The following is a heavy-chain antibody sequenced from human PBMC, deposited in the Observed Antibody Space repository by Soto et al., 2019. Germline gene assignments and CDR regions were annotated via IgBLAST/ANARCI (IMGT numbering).Heavy chain of an antibody. Sequence: EIQLLESGGGLVQPGGSLRLSCAASGFSFSTFAMSWVRQAPGKGLEWVSVITGSGDNTYYADSVKGRFTISRDNSQNILYLQMNGLRAEDTAVYYCTKEAWYGGYSGQGTLVTVSS. J-gene: IGHJ4*02. V-gene: IGHV3-23*01. D-gene: IGHD3-10*01. CDR1: GFSFSTFA. CDR2: ITGSGDNT. CDR3: TKEAWYGGY.